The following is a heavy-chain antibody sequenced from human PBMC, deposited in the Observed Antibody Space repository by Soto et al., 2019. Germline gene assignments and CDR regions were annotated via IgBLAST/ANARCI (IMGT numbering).Heavy chain of an antibody. J-gene: IGHJ5*02. Sequence: ASLKVSCKASGYTFTSYGISWVRQAPGQGLEWMGWISAYNGNTNYAQKLQGRVTMTTDTSTSTAYMELRSLRSDDTAVYYWARFRQQLDINGSDPWGRGTLVTVSS. CDR1: GYTFTSYG. CDR3: ARFRQQLDINGSDP. D-gene: IGHD6-13*01. CDR2: ISAYNGNT. V-gene: IGHV1-18*01.